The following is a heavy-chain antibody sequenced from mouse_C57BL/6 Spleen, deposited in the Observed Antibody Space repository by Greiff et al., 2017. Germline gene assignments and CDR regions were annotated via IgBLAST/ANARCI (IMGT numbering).Heavy chain of an antibody. CDR3: ARGGYYARDY. Sequence: QVQLQQSGAELVRPGSSVKLSCKASGYTFTSYWMDWVKQRPGQGLEWIGNIYPSDSETHYNQKFKDKATLTVDKSSSTAYMQLSSLTSEDSAVYYCARGGYYARDYWGQGTTLTVSS. CDR1: GYTFTSYW. V-gene: IGHV1-61*01. CDR2: IYPSDSET. D-gene: IGHD2-3*01. J-gene: IGHJ2*01.